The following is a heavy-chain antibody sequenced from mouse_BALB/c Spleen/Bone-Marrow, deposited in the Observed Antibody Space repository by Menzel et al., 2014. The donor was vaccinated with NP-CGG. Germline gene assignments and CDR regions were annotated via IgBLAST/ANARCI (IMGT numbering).Heavy chain of an antibody. CDR3: ARGGYGYLFAY. D-gene: IGHD2-2*01. CDR1: GYTFTSYW. Sequence: VKLHESGAELMKPGASVKISCKATGYTFTSYWIEWVKQRPGHGLEWIGEILPGSGSTNYNEQFKGKATSPTDTSSNTAYMQLSSLTSEDSSVYYCARGGYGYLFAYWGQGTLVTVSA. CDR2: ILPGSGST. J-gene: IGHJ3*01. V-gene: IGHV1-9*01.